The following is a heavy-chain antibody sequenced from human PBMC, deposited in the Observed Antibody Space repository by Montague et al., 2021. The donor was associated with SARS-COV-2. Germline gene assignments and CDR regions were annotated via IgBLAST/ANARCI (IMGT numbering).Heavy chain of an antibody. V-gene: IGHV4-39*02. Sequence: SETLSLTCTVSGGSINSNNYYWDWIRQPPGKGLEWIGSIYDSGSTYYNPSLKSRVTISVDTSKNHFSLKLNSVTAADTAVYYCARRGRKLLPVATTIGGFDIWGQGTMVTVSS. D-gene: IGHD5-12*01. CDR2: IYDSGST. J-gene: IGHJ3*02. CDR1: GGSINSNNYY. CDR3: ARRGRKLLPVATTIGGFDI.